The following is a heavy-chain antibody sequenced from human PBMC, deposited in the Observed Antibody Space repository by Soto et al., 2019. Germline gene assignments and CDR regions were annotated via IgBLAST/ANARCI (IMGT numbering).Heavy chain of an antibody. D-gene: IGHD2-2*01. CDR1: GFSVTNNY. V-gene: IGHV3-66*01. CDR3: ARGRGSTGYLGREHYFDY. J-gene: IGHJ4*02. CDR2: IDIGGNT. Sequence: EVQVVESGGGLVQPGGSLRLSCAASGFSVTNNYMNWVRQAPGKGLEWVSIIDIGGNTYYADSVKDRFTNSRDNSRNTLYLHMASLRAEDTAVYYCARGRGSTGYLGREHYFDYWGQGTLVTVSP.